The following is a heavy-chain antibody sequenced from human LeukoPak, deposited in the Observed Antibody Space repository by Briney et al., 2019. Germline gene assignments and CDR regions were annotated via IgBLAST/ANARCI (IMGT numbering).Heavy chain of an antibody. CDR3: ARDRGRYDILTGYPVRGAFDI. CDR1: GGSISSYY. D-gene: IGHD3-9*01. Sequence: SETLSLTCTVSGGSISSYYWSWIRQRPGKGLEWIGYIYYSGCTNYNPSLKSRVTISVDTSKNQFSLKLSSVTAADTAVYYCARDRGRYDILTGYPVRGAFDIWGQGTMVNVSS. J-gene: IGHJ3*02. V-gene: IGHV4-59*01. CDR2: IYYSGCT.